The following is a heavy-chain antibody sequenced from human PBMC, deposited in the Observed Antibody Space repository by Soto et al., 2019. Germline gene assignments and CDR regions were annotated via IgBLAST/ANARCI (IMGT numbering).Heavy chain of an antibody. CDR1: GGTFRNYP. D-gene: IGHD1-1*01. J-gene: IGHJ4*01. V-gene: IGHV1-69*02. CDR3: ARSTLVVLNYFES. CDR2: IFPLTDIP. Sequence: QVQLVQSGTEVKKPGSSVKVSCKASGGTFRNYPINWVRQAPGQGLEWMGSIFPLTDIPDYAQNFQARLTISADKSTSTAYMELSGLTSDDTAMYFCARSTLVVLNYFESWGHGTLVTVSS.